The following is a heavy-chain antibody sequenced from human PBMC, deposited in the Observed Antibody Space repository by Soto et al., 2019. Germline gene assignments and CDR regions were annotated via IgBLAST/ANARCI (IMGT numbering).Heavy chain of an antibody. J-gene: IGHJ5*02. V-gene: IGHV3-49*03. CDR2: IRSKAYGGTT. Sequence: GGSLRLSCTASGFTFGDYAMSWFRQAPGKGLEWVGFIRSKAYGGTTEYAASVKGRFTISRDDSKSIAYLQMNSLKTEDTAVYYCTRSRRSSTSKPNWFDPWGQGTLVTVSS. CDR3: TRSRRSSTSKPNWFDP. CDR1: GFTFGDYA. D-gene: IGHD2-2*01.